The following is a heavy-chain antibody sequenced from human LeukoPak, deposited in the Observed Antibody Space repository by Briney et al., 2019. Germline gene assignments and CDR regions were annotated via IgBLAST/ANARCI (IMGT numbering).Heavy chain of an antibody. J-gene: IGHJ4*02. V-gene: IGHV4-59*08. CDR3: ARRKAKTPNYFDY. CDR2: IYYSGST. CDR1: GGSISSDC. Sequence: SETLSLTCTVSGGSISSDCWSWIRQPPGKGLEWIGYIYYSGSTKYNPSLKSRVTISVDTSKNQFSLKLRSVTAADTAVYYCARRKAKTPNYFDYWGQGALVTVSS.